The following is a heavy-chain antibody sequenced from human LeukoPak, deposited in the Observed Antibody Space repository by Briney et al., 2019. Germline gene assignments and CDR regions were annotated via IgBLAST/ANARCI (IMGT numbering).Heavy chain of an antibody. CDR3: ARGPHVLLYFDWLLRYYFDY. V-gene: IGHV4-30-4*01. D-gene: IGHD3-9*01. Sequence: PSQTLSLTCTVSGGSISSGDYYWSWIRQPPGKGLEWIGYIYYSGSTYYNPSLKSRVTISVDTSKNQFSLKLSSVTDADTAVYYCARGPHVLLYFDWLLRYYFDYWGQGTLVTVSS. J-gene: IGHJ4*02. CDR1: GGSISSGDYY. CDR2: IYYSGST.